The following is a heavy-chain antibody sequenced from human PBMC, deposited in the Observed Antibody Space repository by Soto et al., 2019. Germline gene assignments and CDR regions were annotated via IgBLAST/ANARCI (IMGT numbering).Heavy chain of an antibody. D-gene: IGHD3-9*01. CDR1: GYTFTSYG. Sequence: GASGKVCCKASGYTFTSYGISWVRQAPGQGLEWMGWISAYNGNTNYAQKLQGRVTMTTDTSTSTAYMELRSLRSDDTAVYYCARDLSITIFHDAFDIWGQGTMVTVSS. CDR3: ARDLSITIFHDAFDI. CDR2: ISAYNGNT. J-gene: IGHJ3*02. V-gene: IGHV1-18*01.